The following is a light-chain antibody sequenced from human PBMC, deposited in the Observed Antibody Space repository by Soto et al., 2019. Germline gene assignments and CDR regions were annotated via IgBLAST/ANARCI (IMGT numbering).Light chain of an antibody. CDR2: GAS. CDR3: QQYHTSPIT. V-gene: IGKV3-20*01. Sequence: ENVLPQSPGTLSLSPGASATLSCRASQSFSSRYLAWYQQTPGQAPRLLIYGASIRATGIPDRLSGSGSGTDFTLTISRLEPEDFAVYYCQQYHTSPITFGQGTRLEIK. CDR1: QSFSSRY. J-gene: IGKJ5*01.